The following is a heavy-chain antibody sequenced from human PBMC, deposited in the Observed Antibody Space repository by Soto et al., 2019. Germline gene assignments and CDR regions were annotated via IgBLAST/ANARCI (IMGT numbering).Heavy chain of an antibody. D-gene: IGHD3-3*01. V-gene: IGHV3-21*04. CDR2: ISSSSSYI. J-gene: IGHJ5*02. Sequence: PGGSLRLSCAASGFTFSSYSMNWVRQAPGKGLEWVSSISSSSSYIYYADSVKGRFTISRDNAKNSLYLQMSSLRAEDTAVYYCARVPRLRFRGRNWFDPLGQGTLVTVSS. CDR3: ARVPRLRFRGRNWFDP. CDR1: GFTFSSYS.